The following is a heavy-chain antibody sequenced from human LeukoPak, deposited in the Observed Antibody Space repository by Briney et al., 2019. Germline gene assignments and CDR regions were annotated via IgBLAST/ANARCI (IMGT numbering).Heavy chain of an antibody. CDR2: INPNSGGT. CDR1: GYTFTGYY. J-gene: IGHJ3*02. D-gene: IGHD6-13*01. CDR3: ARTRNTANIAAAGTDAFDI. Sequence: GSVKVSCKASGYTFTGYYMHWVRQAPGQGLEWMGWINPNSGGTNYAQKFQGWVTMTRDTSISTAYMELSRLRSDDTAVYYCARTRNTANIAAAGTDAFDIWGQGTMVTVSS. V-gene: IGHV1-2*04.